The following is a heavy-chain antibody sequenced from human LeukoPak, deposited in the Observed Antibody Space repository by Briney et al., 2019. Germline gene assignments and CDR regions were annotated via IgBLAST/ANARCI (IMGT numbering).Heavy chain of an antibody. D-gene: IGHD2-8*01. CDR3: ARGLAYHSLMYGY. Sequence: SETLSLTCAVYGGSFSGYYWSWIRQPPGKGLEWIGEINHSGTTNYNPSLKSRVTISVDTSKNQFSLKLSSVTAADTAVYYCARGLAYHSLMYGYWGQGTLVTVSS. J-gene: IGHJ4*02. V-gene: IGHV4-34*01. CDR1: GGSFSGYY. CDR2: INHSGTT.